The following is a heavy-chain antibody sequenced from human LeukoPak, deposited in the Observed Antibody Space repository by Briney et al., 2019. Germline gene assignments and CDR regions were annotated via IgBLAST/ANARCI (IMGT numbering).Heavy chain of an antibody. D-gene: IGHD3-9*01. J-gene: IGHJ6*03. Sequence: PSETLSLTCTVSGGSISSYYWSWIRQPAGKGLEWIGRIYTSGSTNYNPSLKSRVTLSLATYTNPFSLKLSSVTAADTAVYYCARDSYDISTGYLNMDVWGKGTTVTASS. V-gene: IGHV4-4*07. CDR3: ARDSYDISTGYLNMDV. CDR2: IYTSGST. CDR1: GGSISSYY.